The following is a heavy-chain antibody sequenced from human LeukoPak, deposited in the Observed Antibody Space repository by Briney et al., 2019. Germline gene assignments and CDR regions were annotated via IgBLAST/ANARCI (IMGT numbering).Heavy chain of an antibody. CDR1: GGTFSSYT. Sequence: ASVKVSCKASGGTFSSYTISWVRQAPGQGLEWMGRIIPILGIANYAQKFQGRVTITADKSTSTAYMELSSLRSEDTAVYYCARDLADYDYNWFDPWGQGTLVTVSS. CDR2: IIPILGIA. V-gene: IGHV1-69*04. D-gene: IGHD3-3*01. CDR3: ARDLADYDYNWFDP. J-gene: IGHJ5*02.